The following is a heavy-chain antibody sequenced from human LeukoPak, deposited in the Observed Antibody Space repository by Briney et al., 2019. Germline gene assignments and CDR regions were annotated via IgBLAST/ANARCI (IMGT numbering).Heavy chain of an antibody. J-gene: IGHJ4*02. CDR3: ARDYYYESGGYYSFDY. CDR1: GFTFSSYA. V-gene: IGHV3-30*04. CDR2: ISYDGSNT. Sequence: GGSLRLSCAASGFTFSSYAMHWVRQAPGKGLEWVAVISYDGSNTYYADSVKGRFTVSRDNSNNTLSLQVNTLRPEDTAIYYCARDYYYESGGYYSFDYWGQGTLVTVSS. D-gene: IGHD3-22*01.